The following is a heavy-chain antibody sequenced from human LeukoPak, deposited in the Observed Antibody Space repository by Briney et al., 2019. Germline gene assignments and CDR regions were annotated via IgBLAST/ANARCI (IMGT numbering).Heavy chain of an antibody. Sequence: GGSLRLSCAASGFTFSDYYMNWIRQAPGKGLEWISCISSDGGTIYYTDSVKGRFTVSRDNAKNSLYLQMNSLRVDDTAMYYCARADGAVAAIFGFWGQGILVTVSP. CDR3: ARADGAVAAIFGF. J-gene: IGHJ4*02. V-gene: IGHV3-11*01. CDR2: ISSDGGTI. D-gene: IGHD6-19*01. CDR1: GFTFSDYY.